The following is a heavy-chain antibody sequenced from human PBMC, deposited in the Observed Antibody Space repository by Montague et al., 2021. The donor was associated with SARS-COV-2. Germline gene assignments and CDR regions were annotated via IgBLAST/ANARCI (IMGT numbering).Heavy chain of an antibody. D-gene: IGHD2-2*01. J-gene: IGHJ6*02. Sequence: SLRLSCAASGFTFSSYGIHWVRQAPVKGLEWVAVISYDGSNKHYXDSVKGRFTISRDNSKNTLYLQMNSLRDEDTAVYYCAKDQGDCSSSRCFRGGTCYYYYLDVWGQGTTVTVSS. V-gene: IGHV3-30*18. CDR1: GFTFSSYG. CDR3: AKDQGDCSSSRCFRGGTCYYYYLDV. CDR2: ISYDGSNK.